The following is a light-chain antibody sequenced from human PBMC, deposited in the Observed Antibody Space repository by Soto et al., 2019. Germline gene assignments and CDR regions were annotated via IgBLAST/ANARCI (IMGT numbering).Light chain of an antibody. CDR1: SSDVGGYNY. V-gene: IGLV2-14*01. CDR2: DVS. Sequence: QSALTQPASVSGSPGQSITISCTGTSSDVGGYNYVSWYQQHPGKAPKLMIYDVSNRPSGVSNRFSGSKSGNTASLTISGLQAEDEADYYCSSYTSRSTRDMVFGGGTKLTVL. J-gene: IGLJ2*01. CDR3: SSYTSRSTRDMV.